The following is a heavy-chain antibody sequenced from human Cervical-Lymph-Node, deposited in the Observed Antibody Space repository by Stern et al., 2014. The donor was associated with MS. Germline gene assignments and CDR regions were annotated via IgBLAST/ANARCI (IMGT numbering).Heavy chain of an antibody. V-gene: IGHV1-69*01. Sequence: VQLVESGAEVKKPGSSVKVSCKASGGTFSSNAISWVRQAPGQGLEWMGGVIPIFGTVNYAQKFQGRLTITADESTSTAYMELSSLRSEDTAVYYCGTGAGMIDYWGQGTLVTVSS. J-gene: IGHJ4*02. CDR2: VIPIFGTV. D-gene: IGHD6-19*01. CDR1: GGTFSSNA. CDR3: GTGAGMIDY.